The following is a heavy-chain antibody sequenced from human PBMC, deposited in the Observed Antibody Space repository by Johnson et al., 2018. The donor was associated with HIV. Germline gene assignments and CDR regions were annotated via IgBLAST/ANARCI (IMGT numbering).Heavy chain of an antibody. D-gene: IGHD1-26*01. CDR1: GFTFSRHG. CDR2: ISYDGSKR. CDR3: ARDLSGSYDVDI. V-gene: IGHV3-30*04. J-gene: IGHJ3*02. Sequence: VQLVESGGGVVQPGRSLRLSCAASGFTFSRHGMHWGRQAPGKGLEWVAVISYDGSKRNYADSVKGRFTISRDSSKNTLYLEMNGLRAEDTAVYYCARDLSGSYDVDIWGHGTIVTVSS.